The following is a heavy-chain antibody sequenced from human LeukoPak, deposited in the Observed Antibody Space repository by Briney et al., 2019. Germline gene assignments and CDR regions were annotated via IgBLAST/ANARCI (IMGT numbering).Heavy chain of an antibody. V-gene: IGHV3-21*01. D-gene: IGHD6-19*01. J-gene: IGHJ2*01. CDR2: ISSSSSYI. CDR3: ARPLAVANYWYFDL. CDR1: GFTFSSYA. Sequence: PGGSLRLSCAASGFTFSSYAMSWVRQAPGKGLEWVSSISSSSSYIYYADSVKGRFTISRDNAKNSLYLQMNSLRAEDTAVYYCARPLAVANYWYFDLWGRGTLVTVSS.